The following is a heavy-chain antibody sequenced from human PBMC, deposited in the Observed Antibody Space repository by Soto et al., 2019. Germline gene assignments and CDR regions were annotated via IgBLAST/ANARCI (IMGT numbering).Heavy chain of an antibody. CDR1: GVSIISGDYC. CDR3: ARQPTTGDTDLWFDP. Sequence: SETLSHTCTVSGVSIISGDYCWSWIRKPPGKGLEWIGYIFYSGSTYYNPSLASRVTISVDTSKNEFSLKLRSVTAADTAVYYCARQPTTGDTDLWFDPWGQGTLVTVSS. J-gene: IGHJ5*02. V-gene: IGHV4-30-4*01. D-gene: IGHD2-21*01. CDR2: IFYSGST.